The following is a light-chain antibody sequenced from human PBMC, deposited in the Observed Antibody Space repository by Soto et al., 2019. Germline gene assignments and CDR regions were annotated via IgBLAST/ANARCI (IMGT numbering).Light chain of an antibody. J-gene: IGLJ1*01. CDR3: SSFAGSNILYV. Sequence: QSVLTQPLSASGSPGQSVTISCTGTSNDVGGYNYVSWYRQHPGKAPKLMIYEVSKRPSGVPDRFSGSKSGNTASLTVSGLQAEDEADYYCSSFAGSNILYVFGSGTKVTVL. CDR2: EVS. CDR1: SNDVGGYNY. V-gene: IGLV2-8*01.